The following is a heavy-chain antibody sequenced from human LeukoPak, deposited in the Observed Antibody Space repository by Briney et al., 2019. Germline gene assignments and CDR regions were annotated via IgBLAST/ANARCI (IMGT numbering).Heavy chain of an antibody. CDR2: IIPILGIA. Sequence: SVKVSCKAFGYTFTGYYLHWVRQAPGQGLEWMGRIIPILGIANYAQKFQGRVTITADKSTSTAYMELSSLRSEDTAVYYCARSLGELSFVDYWGQGTLVTVSS. V-gene: IGHV1-69*02. CDR3: ARSLGELSFVDY. J-gene: IGHJ4*02. CDR1: GYTFTGYY. D-gene: IGHD3-16*02.